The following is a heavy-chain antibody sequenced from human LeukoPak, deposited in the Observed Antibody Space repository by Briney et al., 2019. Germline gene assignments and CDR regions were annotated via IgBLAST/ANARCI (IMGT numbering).Heavy chain of an antibody. CDR1: GLTFSDYE. CDR3: ARGALHVFDY. Sequence: SGGSLRLSCAASGLTFSDYEINWVRQAPGKGLEWISCISTSGSTTYYADSVKGRFTISRGNAKNSLFLQMNTLTAEDTAVYYCARGALHVFDYWGQGTPVTVSS. D-gene: IGHD3-10*02. J-gene: IGHJ4*02. CDR2: ISTSGSTT. V-gene: IGHV3-48*03.